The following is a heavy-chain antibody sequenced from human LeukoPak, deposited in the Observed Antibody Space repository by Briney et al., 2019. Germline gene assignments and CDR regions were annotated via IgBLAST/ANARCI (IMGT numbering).Heavy chain of an antibody. J-gene: IGHJ4*02. CDR1: GYTFTSYY. CDR2: INPNSGGT. V-gene: IGHV1-2*02. CDR3: ARNMVRGVTTTLGY. Sequence: ASVKVSCKASGYTFTSYYMHWVRQAPGQGLEWMGWINPNSGGTNYAQKFQGRVTMTRDTSISTAYMELSRLRSDDTAVYYCARNMVRGVTTTLGYWGQGTLVTVSS. D-gene: IGHD3-10*01.